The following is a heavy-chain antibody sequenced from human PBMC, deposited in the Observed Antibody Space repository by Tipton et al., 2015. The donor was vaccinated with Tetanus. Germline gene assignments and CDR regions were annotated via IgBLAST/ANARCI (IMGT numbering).Heavy chain of an antibody. CDR2: IYYTGAT. V-gene: IGHV4-59*01. CDR3: EGDDYYETSLRDYYGEEV. D-gene: IGHD3-16*01. Sequence: LRLSCTVSGASITTYHWSWLRQTPGRGLEWIGHIYYTGATSYNSSLQSRVTLSIDTSKNQFSLKMTSVTAADTAVYFCEGDDYYETSLRDYYGEEVWGQGTTVTVSS. CDR1: GASITTYH. J-gene: IGHJ6*02.